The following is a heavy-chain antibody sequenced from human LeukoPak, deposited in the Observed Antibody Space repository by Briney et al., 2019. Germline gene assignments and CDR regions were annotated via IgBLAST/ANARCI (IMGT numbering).Heavy chain of an antibody. V-gene: IGHV3-23*01. J-gene: IGHJ3*02. Sequence: GGTLRLSCAASGFTFSSYGMSWVRQAPGKGLEWVSAISGSGGSTFYADSVKGRFTISRDNSKNTLYLQMNSLRAEDTALYYCAKATMIVVVIKGFAFDIWGQGTMVTVSS. CDR2: ISGSGGST. CDR3: AKATMIVVVIKGFAFDI. D-gene: IGHD3-22*01. CDR1: GFTFSSYG.